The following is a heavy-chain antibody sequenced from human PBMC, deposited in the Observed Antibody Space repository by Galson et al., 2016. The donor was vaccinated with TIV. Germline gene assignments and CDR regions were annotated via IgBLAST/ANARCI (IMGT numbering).Heavy chain of an antibody. CDR2: IDWDDDT. V-gene: IGHV2-70*11. Sequence: PALVKPTQTVTLTCTFSGFSLNTDGMCVNWIRQPPGKALEWLARIDWDDDTYYSPFLKTRLTISKDTSKNKVGLTLTDMDPVDKATYYCARPPDYYGTSHSQFYHWGQGTLVTVSS. J-gene: IGHJ4*02. D-gene: IGHD3-10*01. CDR3: ARPPDYYGTSHSQFYH. CDR1: GFSLNTDGMC.